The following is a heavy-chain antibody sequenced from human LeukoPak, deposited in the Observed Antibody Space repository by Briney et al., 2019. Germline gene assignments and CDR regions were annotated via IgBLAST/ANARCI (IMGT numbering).Heavy chain of an antibody. V-gene: IGHV4-34*01. J-gene: IGHJ5*02. CDR3: ARMGIAAAGIVP. D-gene: IGHD6-13*01. CDR2: INHSGST. CDR1: GGSFSGYY. Sequence: SETLSLTCAVYGGSFSGYYWSWIRQPPGKGLEWIGEINHSGSTNYNPSLKSRVTISVDTSKTHFSLKLSSVTAADTAVYYCARMGIAAAGIVPWGQGTLVTVSS.